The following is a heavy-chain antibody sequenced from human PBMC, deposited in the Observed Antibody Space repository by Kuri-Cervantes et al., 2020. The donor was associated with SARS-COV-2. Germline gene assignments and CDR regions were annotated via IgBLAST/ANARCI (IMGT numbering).Heavy chain of an antibody. J-gene: IGHJ3*02. CDR3: ARGDPKPYDSRFVHAFDI. Sequence: SVKVSCKVSGGSFSTYAITWVRQAPGQGLEWMGGIIPIFRKLSYAQKFQGRVTITADEPTTTAYMELSSLKSEDTAVYYCARGDPKPYDSRFVHAFDIWGQGTMVTVSS. D-gene: IGHD3-22*01. CDR1: GGSFSTYA. CDR2: IIPIFRKL. V-gene: IGHV1-69*13.